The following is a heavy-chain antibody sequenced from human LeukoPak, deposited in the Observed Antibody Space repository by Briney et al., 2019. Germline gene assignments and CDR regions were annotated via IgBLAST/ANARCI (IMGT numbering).Heavy chain of an antibody. CDR1: GYTFSRYH. J-gene: IGHJ4*02. D-gene: IGHD1-1*01. CDR3: ARMTTGVLDY. V-gene: IGHV1-46*01. CDR2: INPSGSSA. Sequence: ASVKVSCKASGYTFSRYHMSWVRQAPGQGLEWMGIINPSGSSASYTQKFQGRVTMNRDTSTSTVYLDLSSMRSEDTAVYYCARMTTGVLDYWGQGTLVTVSS.